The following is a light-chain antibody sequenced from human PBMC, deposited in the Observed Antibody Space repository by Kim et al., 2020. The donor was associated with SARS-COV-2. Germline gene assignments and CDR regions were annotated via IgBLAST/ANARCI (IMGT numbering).Light chain of an antibody. Sequence: QSALTQPASVSGSPGQSITISCTGTSSDVGAYNYVSWYQQHPGKAPKLMIYDVTNRPSGVSTRFFGSKSGNTASLTISGLQAEDEADYYCSSYTTSSTVVFGGGTKLTV. CDR3: SSYTTSSTVV. CDR2: DVT. J-gene: IGLJ2*01. V-gene: IGLV2-14*03. CDR1: SSDVGAYNY.